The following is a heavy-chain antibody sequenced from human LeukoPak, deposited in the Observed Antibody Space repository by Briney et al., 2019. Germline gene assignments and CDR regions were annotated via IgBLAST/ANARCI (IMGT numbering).Heavy chain of an antibody. Sequence: PGGSLRLSCAASGFTFSSYWMSWVRQAPGKGLEWVANIKQDGSEKYYVDSVKGRFTISRDNAKNSLYLQMNSLRAEDTAVYYCARVYSGSYSRAFDIWGQGTMVTVSS. D-gene: IGHD1-26*01. CDR2: IKQDGSEK. CDR1: GFTFSSYW. V-gene: IGHV3-7*01. CDR3: ARVYSGSYSRAFDI. J-gene: IGHJ3*02.